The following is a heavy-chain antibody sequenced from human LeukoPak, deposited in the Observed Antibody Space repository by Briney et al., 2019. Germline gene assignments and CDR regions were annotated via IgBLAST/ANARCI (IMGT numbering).Heavy chain of an antibody. CDR2: ISYDGRYT. Sequence: PGGSLRLSCAASGFILNNYGVHWVRQAPGKGLEWVAVISYDGRYTYYVDSVKGRFTISRDHSENMVYLQMDSLRAEDTAMYYCARDFGDYFYFDYWGQGTLVTVSS. J-gene: IGHJ4*02. CDR3: ARDFGDYFYFDY. V-gene: IGHV3-30*03. CDR1: GFILNNYG. D-gene: IGHD4-17*01.